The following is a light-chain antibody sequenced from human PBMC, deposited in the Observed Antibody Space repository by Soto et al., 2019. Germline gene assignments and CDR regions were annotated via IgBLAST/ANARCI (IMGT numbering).Light chain of an antibody. J-gene: IGKJ1*01. CDR3: HQYESYSWT. CDR1: QIISSW. V-gene: IGKV1-5*01. Sequence: DIQMTQSPSTLSASVGDRVTITCRASQIISSWLAWYQQKPGKAPKLLIYDASSLESGVPSRFSGSGSGTEFTLTISSLQPDDFATYYCHQYESYSWTFGQGTKVDIK. CDR2: DAS.